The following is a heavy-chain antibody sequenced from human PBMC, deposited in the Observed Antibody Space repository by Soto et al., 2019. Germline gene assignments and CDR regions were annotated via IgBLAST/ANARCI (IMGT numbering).Heavy chain of an antibody. Sequence: GGSLRLSCAASGFTFSSYAMSWVRQAPGKGLEWVSAISGSGGSTYYADSVKGRFTISRDNSKNTLYLQMNSLRAEDTAVYYCAKYESVWRYYGSGSYYFPGAADYWGQGTLVTVS. V-gene: IGHV3-23*01. CDR2: ISGSGGST. CDR1: GFTFSSYA. J-gene: IGHJ4*02. CDR3: AKYESVWRYYGSGSYYFPGAADY. D-gene: IGHD3-10*01.